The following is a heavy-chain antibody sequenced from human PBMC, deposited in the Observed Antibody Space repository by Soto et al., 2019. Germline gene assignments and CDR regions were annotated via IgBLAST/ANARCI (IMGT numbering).Heavy chain of an antibody. CDR3: AREDGGVLRFLEWLAECHGMEV. V-gene: IGHV3-48*02. J-gene: IGHJ6*02. Sequence: GWSLRLSCAASGFTFSSYSMNLVRQAPGKGLEWVSYISSSSSTIYYADSVKGRFTISRDNAKNSLYLQMNSLRDEDTAVYYCAREDGGVLRFLEWLAECHGMEVWGQGTTVTVSS. CDR2: ISSSSSTI. D-gene: IGHD3-3*01. CDR1: GFTFSSYS.